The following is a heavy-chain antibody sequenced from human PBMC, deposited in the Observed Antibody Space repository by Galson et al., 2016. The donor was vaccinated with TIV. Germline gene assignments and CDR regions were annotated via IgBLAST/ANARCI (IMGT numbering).Heavy chain of an antibody. Sequence: SLRLSCAASGFSFSDYFMNRFRQAPGKGLLWLSYTSTSSVTTYYGSSVKGRFTISRDNAKNSVYLQMNSLSAEDTAVYYCSRGLRPFYNFYYAMDVWGQGTTVTVSS. CDR2: TSTSSVTT. D-gene: IGHD6-25*01. J-gene: IGHJ6*02. V-gene: IGHV3-11*01. CDR3: SRGLRPFYNFYYAMDV. CDR1: GFSFSDYF.